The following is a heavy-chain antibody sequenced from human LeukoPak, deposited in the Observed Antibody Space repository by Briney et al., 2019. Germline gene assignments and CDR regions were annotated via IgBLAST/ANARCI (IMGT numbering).Heavy chain of an antibody. Sequence: SETLSLTCTVSGGSISSYYWSWIRQPPGKGLEWIGYIYYSGSTNYNPSLKSRVTISVDTSKNQFSLKLSSVTAADTAVYYCARASRYDFWSGTSDAFDIWGQGTMVTFSS. CDR1: GGSISSYY. J-gene: IGHJ3*02. D-gene: IGHD3-3*01. V-gene: IGHV4-59*12. CDR3: ARASRYDFWSGTSDAFDI. CDR2: IYYSGST.